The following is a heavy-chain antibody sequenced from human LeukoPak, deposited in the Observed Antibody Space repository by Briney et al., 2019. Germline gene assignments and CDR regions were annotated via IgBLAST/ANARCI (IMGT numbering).Heavy chain of an antibody. Sequence: ASVKVSCKASGGTFSSYAISWVRQAPGQGLEWMGGIIPIFGTANYAQQFQGRVTITADKSTSTAYMELSSLRSEDTAVYYCAAITSGYANEDAFDIWGQGTMVTVSS. CDR3: AAITSGYANEDAFDI. CDR2: IIPIFGTA. CDR1: GGTFSSYA. V-gene: IGHV1-69*06. J-gene: IGHJ3*02. D-gene: IGHD5-12*01.